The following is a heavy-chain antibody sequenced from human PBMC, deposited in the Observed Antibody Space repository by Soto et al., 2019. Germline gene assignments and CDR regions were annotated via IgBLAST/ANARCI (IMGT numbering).Heavy chain of an antibody. CDR1: GFTFSSYG. Sequence: QVQLVESGGGVVQPGRSLRLSCAASGFTFSSYGMHWVRQAPGKGLEWVAVISYDGSNKYYADSVKGRFTISRDNSKNTLYLQMNSLRAEDTAVYYCAHIPYSGSYRYYYGMDVWGQGTTVTVSS. J-gene: IGHJ6*02. V-gene: IGHV3-30*03. CDR3: AHIPYSGSYRYYYGMDV. CDR2: ISYDGSNK. D-gene: IGHD1-26*01.